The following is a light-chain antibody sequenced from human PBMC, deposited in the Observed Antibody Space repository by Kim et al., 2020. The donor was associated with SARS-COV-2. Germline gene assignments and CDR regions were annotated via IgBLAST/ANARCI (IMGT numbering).Light chain of an antibody. J-gene: IGKJ1*01. CDR2: DAS. V-gene: IGKV1-39*01. Sequence: SVGDRVTINCRASQGISKYLNWYQQKPGRAPKFLIYDASTLESGVPSRFSGSGSGTDFTLTINGLHPEDFGTYYCQQGYDTPPTFGQGTKVDIK. CDR1: QGISKY. CDR3: QQGYDTPPT.